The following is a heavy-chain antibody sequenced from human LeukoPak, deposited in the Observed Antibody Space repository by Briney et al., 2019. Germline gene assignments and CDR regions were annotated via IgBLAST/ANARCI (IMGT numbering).Heavy chain of an antibody. J-gene: IGHJ4*01. CDR2: ISGSGSDM. CDR3: SADPRLLIY. Sequence: GGSLRLSCVVSGFGFSDSYMTWIRQTPGKGLEWLAYISGSGSDMYYADSVKGRFTISRDNAKNSLYLQMNSLRPDDTALYYCSADPRLLIYWGHGTLVTVSS. V-gene: IGHV3-11*01. D-gene: IGHD2-8*01. CDR1: GFGFSDSY.